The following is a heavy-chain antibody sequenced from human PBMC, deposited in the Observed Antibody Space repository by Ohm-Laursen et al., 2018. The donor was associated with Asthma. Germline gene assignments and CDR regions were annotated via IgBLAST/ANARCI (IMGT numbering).Heavy chain of an antibody. V-gene: IGHV3-74*01. J-gene: IGHJ4*02. Sequence: SLRLSCTASGFIFSDYFMHWVRQRPGEGLVWISHLFPDGRRTNYADSVRGRFIISRVDAQNTVYLQMHSLRVDDTAVYFCARGNVEGLLWGQGTLVTVSS. CDR2: LFPDGRRT. CDR3: ARGNVEGLL. CDR1: GFIFSDYF.